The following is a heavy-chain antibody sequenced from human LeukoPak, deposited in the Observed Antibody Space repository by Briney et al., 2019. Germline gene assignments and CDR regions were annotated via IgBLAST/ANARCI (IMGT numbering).Heavy chain of an antibody. CDR2: IYTSGST. J-gene: IGHJ5*02. CDR1: GGSISSGSYY. CDR3: VREGIVVVPAATPNWFDP. V-gene: IGHV4-61*02. Sequence: SETLSLTCTVSGGSISSGSYYWSWIRQPAGKGLEWIGRIYTSGSTNYNPSLKSRVTISVDTSKNQFSLKLSSVTAADTAVYYCVREGIVVVPAATPNWFDPWGQGTLVTVSS. D-gene: IGHD2-2*01.